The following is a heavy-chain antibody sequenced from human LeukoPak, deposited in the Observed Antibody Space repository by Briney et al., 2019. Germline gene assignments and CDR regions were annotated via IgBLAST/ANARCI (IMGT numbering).Heavy chain of an antibody. CDR1: GFTFCSYA. V-gene: IGHV3-23*01. Sequence: GGSLRLSCAASGFTFCSYAMSWVRPAPGEGLGWVSGISGSGGSTYYADSVKGRFTISRDNSKNTLYLQMNSLRAEDTAVYYCAKDWRAAAVGYGMDVWGQGTTVTVSS. J-gene: IGHJ6*02. CDR2: ISGSGGST. D-gene: IGHD6-13*01. CDR3: AKDWRAAAVGYGMDV.